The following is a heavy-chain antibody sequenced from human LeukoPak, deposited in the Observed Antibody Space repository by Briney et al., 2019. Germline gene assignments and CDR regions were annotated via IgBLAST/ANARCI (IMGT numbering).Heavy chain of an antibody. CDR1: GFTFRNYA. Sequence: PGGFLILSCEASGFTFRNYAMSWVRQAPGKGLEWVSSIFGTTGTTYYADSVKGRVTISRDNSKNMVSLQMNSLRAEDTAVYYCAKDRTFHSDFSAYYFSPPLQQYWGQGTLVTVSS. D-gene: IGHD3-22*01. J-gene: IGHJ4*02. CDR2: IFGTTGTT. CDR3: AKDRTFHSDFSAYYFSPPLQQY. V-gene: IGHV3-23*01.